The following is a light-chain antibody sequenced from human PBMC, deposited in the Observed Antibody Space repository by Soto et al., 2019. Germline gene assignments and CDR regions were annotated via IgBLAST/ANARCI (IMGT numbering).Light chain of an antibody. CDR3: QRYGSSPTT. Sequence: EIVLTQSPGTLSLSPGERATLSCRASQSVSSSYLAWYQQKLGQPPRLLIYDASNRATGIPDRFSGSGSGTLFTLTISRLEPEDFAAYYWQRYGSSPTTFGQGTKVEIK. CDR2: DAS. V-gene: IGKV3-20*01. CDR1: QSVSSSY. J-gene: IGKJ1*01.